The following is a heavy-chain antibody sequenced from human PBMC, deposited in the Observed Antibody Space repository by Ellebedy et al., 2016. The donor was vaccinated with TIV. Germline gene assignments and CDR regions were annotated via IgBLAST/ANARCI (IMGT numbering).Heavy chain of an antibody. V-gene: IGHV4-34*01. D-gene: IGHD6-13*01. Sequence: MPSETLSLTCAVYGGSFSGYYWSWIRQPPGKGLEWIGEINHSGSTNYNPSLKSRVTISVDTSKNQFSLKLSSVTAADTAVYYCARGSGIAAAAPYGMDVWGQGTTVTVSS. CDR1: GGSFSGYY. CDR2: INHSGST. J-gene: IGHJ6*02. CDR3: ARGSGIAAAAPYGMDV.